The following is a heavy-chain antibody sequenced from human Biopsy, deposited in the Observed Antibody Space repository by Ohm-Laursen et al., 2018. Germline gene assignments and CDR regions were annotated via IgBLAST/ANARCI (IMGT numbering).Heavy chain of an antibody. Sequence: SLRLSCSASGFIFSSYEMNWVRQAPGKGLEWVSYISSSGSTIYYADSVKGRFTISRDNSKNSLYLQMNSLRAEDTAVYYCVRDGIVEARFNAFDIWGQGTMVTVSS. CDR1: GFIFSSYE. V-gene: IGHV3-48*03. J-gene: IGHJ3*02. CDR3: VRDGIVEARFNAFDI. CDR2: ISSSGSTI. D-gene: IGHD1-26*01.